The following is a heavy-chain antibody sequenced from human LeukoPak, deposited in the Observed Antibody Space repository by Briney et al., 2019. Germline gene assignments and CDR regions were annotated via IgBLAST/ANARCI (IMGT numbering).Heavy chain of an antibody. Sequence: SETLSLTCTVSGGSISSSSYYWGWIRQPPGKGLEWIGSIYYSGSTYYNPSLKSRVTISVDTSKNQFSLKLSSVTAADTAVYYCARESNYYDSSGYYQYYFDYWGQGTLVTVSS. J-gene: IGHJ4*02. CDR1: GGSISSSSYY. V-gene: IGHV4-39*07. CDR3: ARESNYYDSSGYYQYYFDY. CDR2: IYYSGST. D-gene: IGHD3-22*01.